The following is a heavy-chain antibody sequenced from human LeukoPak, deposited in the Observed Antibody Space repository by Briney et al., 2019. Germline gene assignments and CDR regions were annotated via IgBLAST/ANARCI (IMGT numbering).Heavy chain of an antibody. CDR3: ARTSHESVLYWSDP. V-gene: IGHV1-18*01. Sequence: ASVKVSCKASGYSFTTCGIGCVRQAPGQGPEWMGWISGYNGNTNYAQKFQGRVTMTTDTSTSTAYMELRSLRSDDTAAYYCARTSHESVLYWSDPWGQGTLVNVSS. CDR2: ISGYNGNT. J-gene: IGHJ5*02. CDR1: GYSFTTCG. D-gene: IGHD3-16*01.